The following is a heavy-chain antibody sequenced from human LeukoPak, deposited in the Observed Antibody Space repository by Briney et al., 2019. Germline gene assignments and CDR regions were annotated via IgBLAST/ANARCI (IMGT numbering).Heavy chain of an antibody. J-gene: IGHJ4*02. V-gene: IGHV4-59*01. Sequence: PSETLSLTCTVSGGSISGYYWSWIRQPPGKGPEWIGYIYYNGSPNYNPSLKSRVTMSQDTSKNQFSLKLTSVTAADTAVYYCARDSRSYERSGYYHFDYWGQGSLVTVSS. D-gene: IGHD3-22*01. CDR1: GGSISGYY. CDR2: IYYNGSP. CDR3: ARDSRSYERSGYYHFDY.